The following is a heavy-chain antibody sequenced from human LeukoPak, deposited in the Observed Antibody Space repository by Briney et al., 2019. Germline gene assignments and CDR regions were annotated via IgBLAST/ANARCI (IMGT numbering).Heavy chain of an antibody. V-gene: IGHV3-30*02. Sequence: PGGSLRLSCAASGFTFSSYGMHWVRQAPGKGLEWVAFIRYDGSNKYYADSVKGRFTISRDNPKNTLYLQMNSLRAEDTAVYYCAKDTLTRKGYDYWGQGTLVTVSS. CDR1: GFTFSSYG. CDR2: IRYDGSNK. CDR3: AKDTLTRKGYDY. J-gene: IGHJ4*02. D-gene: IGHD2-15*01.